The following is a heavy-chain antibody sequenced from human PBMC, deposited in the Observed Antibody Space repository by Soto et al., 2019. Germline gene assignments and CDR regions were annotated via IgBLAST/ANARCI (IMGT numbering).Heavy chain of an antibody. CDR2: IYYSGST. CDR1: GGSISSGDYY. V-gene: IGHV4-30-4*01. CDR3: ARGEDAHYYGSGSNWFDP. D-gene: IGHD3-10*01. J-gene: IGHJ5*02. Sequence: SETLSLTCTVSGGSISSGDYYWSWIRQPPGKGLEWIGYIYYSGSTYYNPSLKSRVTISVDTSKNQFSLKLSPVTAADPAVYYCARGEDAHYYGSGSNWFDPWGQGTLVTVSS.